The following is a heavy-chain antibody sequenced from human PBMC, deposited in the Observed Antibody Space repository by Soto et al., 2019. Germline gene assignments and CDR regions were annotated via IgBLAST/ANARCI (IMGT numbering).Heavy chain of an antibody. CDR1: GGTFNSYT. CDR2: IIPILDIA. CDR3: ARAYGILTGYYEFDY. V-gene: IGHV1-69*02. J-gene: IGHJ4*02. D-gene: IGHD3-9*01. Sequence: ASVKVSCKASGGTFNSYTMSRVRQAPGQRLEWMGRIIPILDIANYAKKFQGRVTITADKSTSTAYMELSSLRSEDTAVYYCARAYGILTGYYEFDYWGQGTLVTVSS.